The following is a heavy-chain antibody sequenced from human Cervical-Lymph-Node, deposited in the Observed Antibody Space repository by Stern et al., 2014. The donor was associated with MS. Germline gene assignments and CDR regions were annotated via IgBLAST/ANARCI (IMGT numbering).Heavy chain of an antibody. V-gene: IGHV4-59*08. CDR1: GESIAGYY. D-gene: IGHD1-26*01. Sequence: QVHLVESGPGLVKPSETLSLTCTVSGESIAGYYWNWILQPPGKGLEWIGYIYYSGYTTYNPSLKSRVTISLDTSKSHFSLKVTSVTAADTAIYYCARQKWDRDTYFEYWGQGSLVTVSS. CDR3: ARQKWDRDTYFEY. CDR2: IYYSGYT. J-gene: IGHJ4*02.